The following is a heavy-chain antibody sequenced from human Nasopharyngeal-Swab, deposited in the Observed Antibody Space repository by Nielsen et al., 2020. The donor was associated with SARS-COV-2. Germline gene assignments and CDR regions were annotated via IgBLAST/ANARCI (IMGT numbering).Heavy chain of an antibody. CDR1: GYTFINYA. J-gene: IGHJ4*02. CDR3: SRDRPEVSY. Sequence: ASEVSCKASGYTFINYAIHWVRQAPGQSLEYMGWINPDNGNTRYSHNFQGRVTITRDTSASTAYLELSSLRSEDTAIYYCSRDRPEVSYWGQGTLVTVSS. V-gene: IGHV1-3*01. CDR2: INPDNGNT.